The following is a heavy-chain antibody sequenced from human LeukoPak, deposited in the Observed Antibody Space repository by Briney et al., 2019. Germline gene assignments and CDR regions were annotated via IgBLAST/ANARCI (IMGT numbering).Heavy chain of an antibody. Sequence: SETLSLTCTVSGGSISSSSYYWGWIRQPPGKGLEWIGSIYYSGSTYYNPSLKSRVTISVDTSKNQFSLRLSSVTVADTAVYYCARAPPELGWQSSYYFDYWGQGTLVTVSS. V-gene: IGHV4-39*07. J-gene: IGHJ4*02. CDR2: IYYSGST. D-gene: IGHD3-16*02. CDR3: ARAPPELGWQSSYYFDY. CDR1: GGSISSSSYY.